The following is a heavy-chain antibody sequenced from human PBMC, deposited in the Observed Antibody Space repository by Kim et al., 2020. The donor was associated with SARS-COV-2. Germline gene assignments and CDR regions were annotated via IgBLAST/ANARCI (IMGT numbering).Heavy chain of an antibody. CDR2: ISYDGSNK. J-gene: IGHJ4*02. CDR3: ARASYYYDSSGYQYYFDY. Sequence: GGSLRLSCAASGFTFSSYGMHWLRQAPGKGLEWVAVISYDGSNKYYADSVKGRFTISRDNSKNTLYLQMNSLRAEDTAVYYCARASYYYDSSGYQYYFDYWGQGTLVTVSS. D-gene: IGHD3-22*01. V-gene: IGHV3-30*03. CDR1: GFTFSSYG.